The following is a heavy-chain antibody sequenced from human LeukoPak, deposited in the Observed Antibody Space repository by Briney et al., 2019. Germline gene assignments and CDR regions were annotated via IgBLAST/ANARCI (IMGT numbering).Heavy chain of an antibody. Sequence: SETLSLTCAVYGGSFSGYYWSWIRQPPGKGLEWIGEINHSGSTNYNPSLKSRVTISVDTSKNQFSLKLSSVTAADTAVYYCARPLYGSGSYYDYWGQGTLVTVSS. CDR2: INHSGST. CDR3: ARPLYGSGSYYDY. V-gene: IGHV4-34*01. J-gene: IGHJ4*02. D-gene: IGHD3-10*01. CDR1: GGSFSGYY.